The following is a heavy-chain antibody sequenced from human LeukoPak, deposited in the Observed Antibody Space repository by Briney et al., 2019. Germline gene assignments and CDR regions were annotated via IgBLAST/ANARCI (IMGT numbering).Heavy chain of an antibody. CDR2: INGNAAKT. D-gene: IGHD3-10*01. CDR1: GFTFGDYA. Sequence: GGSLRLSCAASGFTFGDYAMSWVRQAPGKGLDWVSAINGNAAKTYYADSVKGRFTISRDNSKNTLFLQMSSLRVDDTAVYHCARQIPGSGQGFDPWGRGTLVTVFS. V-gene: IGHV3-23*01. CDR3: ARQIPGSGQGFDP. J-gene: IGHJ5*02.